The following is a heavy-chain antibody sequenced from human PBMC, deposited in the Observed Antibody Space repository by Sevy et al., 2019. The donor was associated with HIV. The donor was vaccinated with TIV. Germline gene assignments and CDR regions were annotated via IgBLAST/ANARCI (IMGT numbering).Heavy chain of an antibody. CDR2: ISYDGSNK. J-gene: IGHJ4*02. V-gene: IGHV3-30*18. CDR3: AKGAYSPEGYFDY. CDR1: GFTFSSYG. D-gene: IGHD2-21*01. Sequence: GGSLRLSCAASGFTFSSYGMHWVRQAPGKGLEWVAVISYDGSNKYYADSVKGRFTISRDNSKNTLYLQMNSLRAEDTAMYYCAKGAYSPEGYFDYWGQGTLVTVSS.